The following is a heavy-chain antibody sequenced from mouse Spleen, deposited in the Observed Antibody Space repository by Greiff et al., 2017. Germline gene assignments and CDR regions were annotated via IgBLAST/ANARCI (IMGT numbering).Heavy chain of an antibody. CDR1: GFTFSSYA. CDR3: ARAYGSSLYYAMDY. Sequence: EVKLVESGGGLVKPGGSLTLSCAASGFTFSSYAMSWVRQTPEKRLEWVATISDGGSYTYYPDNVKGRVTISRDNAKNNLYLQMSHLKAEDTAMYYCARAYGSSLYYAMDYWGQGTSVTVSS. D-gene: IGHD1-1*01. J-gene: IGHJ4*01. V-gene: IGHV5-4*03. CDR2: ISDGGSYT.